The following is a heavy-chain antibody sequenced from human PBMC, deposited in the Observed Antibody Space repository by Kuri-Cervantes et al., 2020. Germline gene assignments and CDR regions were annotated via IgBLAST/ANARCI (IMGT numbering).Heavy chain of an antibody. V-gene: IGHV3-7*02. CDR1: GFTFSSYW. J-gene: IGHJ6*03. CDR3: ARSVGCSSSSCYGDNYYYMDV. CDR2: IKQDGSEK. Sequence: GGSLRLSCAASGFTFSSYWMSWVRQAPGKGLEWVANIKQDGSEKYYVDSVKGRFTISRDNAKNLLYLQMNSLRTEDTAVYYCARSVGCSSSSCYGDNYYYMDVWGKGTTVTVSS. D-gene: IGHD2-2*01.